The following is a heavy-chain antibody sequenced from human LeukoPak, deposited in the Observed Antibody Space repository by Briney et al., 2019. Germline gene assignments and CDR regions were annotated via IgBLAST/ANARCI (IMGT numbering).Heavy chain of an antibody. CDR1: GGTFSSYT. D-gene: IGHD6-13*01. J-gene: IGHJ6*03. Sequence: ASVKVSCKASGGTFSSYTISWVRQAPGQGLEWMGGIIPIFGTANYAQKFQGRVTITADESTSTAYMELSSLRSEDTAVYYCARGKKYSSSWYSYYYMDVWGKGTTVTISS. V-gene: IGHV1-69*13. CDR2: IIPIFGTA. CDR3: ARGKKYSSSWYSYYYMDV.